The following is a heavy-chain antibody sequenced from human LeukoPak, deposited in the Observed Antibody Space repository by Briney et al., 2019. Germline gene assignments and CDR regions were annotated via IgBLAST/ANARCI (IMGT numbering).Heavy chain of an antibody. Sequence: SETLSLTCTVSGGSISSYHWSWIRQPPGKGLEWIGYIYYSGSTNYNPSLKSRVTISVDTSKNQFSLKLSSVTAADTAVYYCARGGLSRPYAYYYYYMDVWGKGTTVTISS. CDR1: GGSISSYH. D-gene: IGHD2-2*01. CDR3: ARGGLSRPYAYYYYYMDV. CDR2: IYYSGST. V-gene: IGHV4-59*01. J-gene: IGHJ6*03.